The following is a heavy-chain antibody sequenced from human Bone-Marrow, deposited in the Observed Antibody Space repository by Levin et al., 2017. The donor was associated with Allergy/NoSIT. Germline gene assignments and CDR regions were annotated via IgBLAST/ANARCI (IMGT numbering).Heavy chain of an antibody. CDR1: GYSFTSYW. Sequence: GESLKISCKGSGYSFTSYWIGWVRQMPGKGLEWMGIIYPGDSDTRYSPSFQGQVTISADKSISTAYLQWSSLKASDTAMYYCARQFVIHCSSTSCHQDAFDIWGQGTMVTVSS. CDR3: ARQFVIHCSSTSCHQDAFDI. CDR2: IYPGDSDT. D-gene: IGHD2-2*01. V-gene: IGHV5-51*01. J-gene: IGHJ3*02.